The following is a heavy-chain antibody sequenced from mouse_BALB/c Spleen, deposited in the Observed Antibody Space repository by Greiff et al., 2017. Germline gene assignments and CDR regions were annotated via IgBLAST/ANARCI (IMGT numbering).Heavy chain of an antibody. CDR1: GYTFTSYY. CDR3: TGGEGTSGPALAY. V-gene: IGHV1S81*02. CDR2: INPSNGGT. Sequence: VQLQQPGAELVKPGASVKLSCKASGYTFTSYYMYWVKQRPGQGLEWIGGINPSNGGTNYNEKFKSKATLTVDKSSSTAYMQLSSLTSEDSAVYYCTGGEGTSGPALAYWGQGTLVTVSA. J-gene: IGHJ3*01. D-gene: IGHD2-14*01.